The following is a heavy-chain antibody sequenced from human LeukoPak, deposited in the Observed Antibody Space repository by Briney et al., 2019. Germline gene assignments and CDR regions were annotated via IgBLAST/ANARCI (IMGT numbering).Heavy chain of an antibody. J-gene: IGHJ6*02. CDR2: ISSSGSTI. Sequence: PGGSLRLSCAASGFTFSDYYMSWIRQAPGKGLEWVSYISSSGSTIYYADSVKGRFTISRDNAKNSLYLQMNSPRAEDTAVYYCAREAAAGTESYYYYYYGMDVWGQGTTVTVSS. V-gene: IGHV3-11*04. D-gene: IGHD6-13*01. CDR1: GFTFSDYY. CDR3: AREAAAGTESYYYYYYGMDV.